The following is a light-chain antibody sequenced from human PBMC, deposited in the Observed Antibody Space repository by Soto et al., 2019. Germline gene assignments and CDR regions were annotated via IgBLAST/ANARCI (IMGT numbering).Light chain of an antibody. CDR1: QTISSW. V-gene: IGKV1-5*03. Sequence: DIQMTQSPSTLSGSVGDRVTITCRASQTISSWLAWYQQKPGKDPKLLIYKASTLKSGVPSRFSGSGSGTEFTLTISRLQPDDFATYYCQHYNSYSEAFGQGTKGEIK. CDR3: QHYNSYSEA. CDR2: KAS. J-gene: IGKJ1*01.